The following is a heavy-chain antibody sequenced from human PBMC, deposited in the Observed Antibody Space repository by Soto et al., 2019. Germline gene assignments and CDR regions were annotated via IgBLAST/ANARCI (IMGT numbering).Heavy chain of an antibody. V-gene: IGHV3-23*01. D-gene: IGHD6-19*01. CDR3: AKAHWLVRAVYYMDV. CDR1: GFGFTSHA. CDR2: ISGSGGTT. J-gene: IGHJ6*03. Sequence: EVQLLESGGGLVQRGGSLRLSCAASGFGFTSHAMSWVRQAPGRGLEWVATISGSGGTTYNADSAKGRFTISRDNSENTLYLQMNSLRAEDTAIYYCAKAHWLVRAVYYMDVWGEGTTVTVSS.